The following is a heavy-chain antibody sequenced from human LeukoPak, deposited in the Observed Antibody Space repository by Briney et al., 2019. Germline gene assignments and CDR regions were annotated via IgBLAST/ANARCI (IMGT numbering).Heavy chain of an antibody. D-gene: IGHD2-21*02. J-gene: IGHJ6*03. V-gene: IGHV4-39*07. CDR3: AREGSYCGGDCYSRGGNYYYYMDV. Sequence: SETLSLTCTVSGGSISSSSYYWGWIRQPPGKGLEWIGSIYYSGSTYYNPSLKSRVTISVDTSKNQFSLNLSSVTAADTAVYYCAREGSYCGGDCYSRGGNYYYYMDVWGKGTTVTVSS. CDR1: GGSISSSSYY. CDR2: IYYSGST.